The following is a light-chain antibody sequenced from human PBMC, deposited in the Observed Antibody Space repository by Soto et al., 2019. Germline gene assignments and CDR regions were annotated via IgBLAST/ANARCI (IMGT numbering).Light chain of an antibody. J-gene: IGKJ1*01. CDR2: GAS. CDR1: QAVSTN. Sequence: EIVTTQSPATLSVTPGEGATLSCRASQAVSTNLAWYQEKPGQAPRLLIYGASTRATGFPARFSGSGSGTEFALTISSLQSEDFAVYYCQQYDSSPKTFGQGTKVDIK. CDR3: QQYDSSPKT. V-gene: IGKV3-15*01.